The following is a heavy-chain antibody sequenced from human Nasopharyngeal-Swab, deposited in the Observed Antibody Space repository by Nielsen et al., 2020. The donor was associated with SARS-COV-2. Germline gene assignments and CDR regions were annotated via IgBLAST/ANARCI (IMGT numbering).Heavy chain of an antibody. V-gene: IGHV1-18*01. CDR3: ARLGPAVAGSFDY. CDR1: GGTFSSYA. D-gene: IGHD6-19*01. J-gene: IGHJ4*02. CDR2: ISAYTGNT. Sequence: ASVKVSCKASGGTFSSYAISWVRQAPGQGLEWMGWISAYTGNTKYAQKLQGRVTMTTDTSTSTAYMELRSLKSDDTAVYSCARLGPAVAGSFDYWGQGTLVAASS.